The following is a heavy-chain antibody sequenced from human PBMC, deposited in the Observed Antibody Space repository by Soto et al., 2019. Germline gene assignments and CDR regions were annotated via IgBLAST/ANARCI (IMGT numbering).Heavy chain of an antibody. CDR3: ARDSRFCDQMNYGMDV. Sequence: QVQLVQSGAEVKKPGSSVKVSCKASGGTFSSYAISWVRQAPGQGLEWMGGIIPIFGPANYAQKFQGRVTITADKATSTADMDLSSLRFEDTAVYYCARDSRFCDQMNYGMDVWGQGTTVTVSS. CDR2: IIPIFGPA. D-gene: IGHD3-3*01. CDR1: GGTFSSYA. V-gene: IGHV1-69*06. J-gene: IGHJ6*02.